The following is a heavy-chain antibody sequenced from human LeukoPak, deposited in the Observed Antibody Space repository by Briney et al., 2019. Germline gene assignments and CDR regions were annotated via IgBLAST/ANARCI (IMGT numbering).Heavy chain of an antibody. Sequence: PSETLSLTCTVSGGAITSGGYSWNWIRQPPGKGLEWIGCIYDRGPAYYNSSLKSRFTISVDRPKNQFFLNVTSLTAADTAVYYCARSRQASGLFNSWGQGTLVVVSS. J-gene: IGHJ5*01. CDR1: GGAITSGGYS. CDR3: ARSRQASGLFNS. CDR2: IYDRGPA. V-gene: IGHV4-30-2*01.